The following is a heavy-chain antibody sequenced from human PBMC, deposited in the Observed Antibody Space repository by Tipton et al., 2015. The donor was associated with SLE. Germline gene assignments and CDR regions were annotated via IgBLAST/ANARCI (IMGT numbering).Heavy chain of an antibody. V-gene: IGHV4-31*11. CDR3: ARGTYNSGLDY. Sequence: GLVKPSQTLSLTCAVSGGSISSGDHHWSWIRQHPGKGLEWVGYIYHTGSTYYNPSLKSRLSISVDTSKNQFSLRLRSVTAADTAFYYCARGTYNSGLDYWGQGTLVTVSS. D-gene: IGHD5-18*01. CDR1: GGSISSGDHH. CDR2: IYHTGST. J-gene: IGHJ4*02.